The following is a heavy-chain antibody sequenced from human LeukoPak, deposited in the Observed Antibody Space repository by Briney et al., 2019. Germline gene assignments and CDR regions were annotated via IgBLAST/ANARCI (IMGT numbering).Heavy chain of an antibody. CDR2: ISSSGRYI. CDR1: GFTFSSYS. J-gene: IGHJ4*02. CDR3: TSSGYNSNYFDY. V-gene: IGHV3-21*01. Sequence: GGSLRLSCTASGFTFSSYSVNWVRLAPGKGLEWVSSISSSGRYIYYAHSVKGRFTISRDNAKSSLYLQVDSLRAEDTAVYYCTSSGYNSNYFDYWGQGTLVTVSS. D-gene: IGHD5-12*01.